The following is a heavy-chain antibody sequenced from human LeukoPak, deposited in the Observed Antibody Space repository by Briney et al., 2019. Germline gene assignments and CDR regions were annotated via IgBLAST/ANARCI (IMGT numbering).Heavy chain of an antibody. D-gene: IGHD1-14*01. J-gene: IGHJ4*02. CDR2: IKGDGSST. CDR3: ANPLTAY. Sequence: GGSLRLSCAASGFAFSSYWMHGGRDTPGKGLVWVSRIKGDGSSTSYAASVKGRFTISRDNAKNTLYLQMNSLRAEDTAVYYCANPLTAYWGQGTLVTVSS. V-gene: IGHV3-74*01. CDR1: GFAFSSYW.